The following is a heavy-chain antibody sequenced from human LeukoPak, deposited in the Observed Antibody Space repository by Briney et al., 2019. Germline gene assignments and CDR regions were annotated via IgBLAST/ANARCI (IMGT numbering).Heavy chain of an antibody. CDR3: ARRRRYAGTVFGRYMGV. Sequence: PSETLSLTCTVPGGSISSYYWSWLRQPPGKGLEWLGSTYTSGSPNYTPSLKSRVTISVDTSKNQFSLKLSSVTAADTAVYYCARRRRYAGTVFGRYMGVWGKGTTVTVSS. D-gene: IGHD1/OR15-1a*01. V-gene: IGHV4-4*09. J-gene: IGHJ6*03. CDR2: TYTSGSP. CDR1: GGSISSYY.